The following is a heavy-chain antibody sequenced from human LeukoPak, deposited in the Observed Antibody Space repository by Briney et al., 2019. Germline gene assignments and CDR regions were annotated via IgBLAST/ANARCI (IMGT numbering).Heavy chain of an antibody. Sequence: GESLKISCKGSGYSFTNYWIGWVRQMPGKGLEWMGIIYPGDSDTRYSPSLQGQVTISADKSISTAYLQWSSLKASDTAMYYCARSSPIDSYGFGYWGQGTLVTVSS. D-gene: IGHD5-18*01. CDR2: IYPGDSDT. V-gene: IGHV5-51*01. J-gene: IGHJ4*02. CDR1: GYSFTNYW. CDR3: ARSSPIDSYGFGY.